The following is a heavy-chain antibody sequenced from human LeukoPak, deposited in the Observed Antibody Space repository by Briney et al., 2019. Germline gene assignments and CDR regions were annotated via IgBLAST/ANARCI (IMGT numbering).Heavy chain of an antibody. CDR1: GFTFSSYG. D-gene: IGHD4-17*01. J-gene: IGHJ6*02. V-gene: IGHV3-33*01. CDR3: ARDYGDYAGYYYGMDV. CDR2: IWYDGSNK. Sequence: GGSLRLSCAASGFTFSSYGMHWVRQAPGKGLEWVAVIWYDGSNKYYADSVKGRFTISRDNSKNTLYLQMNSLRAEDTAVYYRARDYGDYAGYYYGMDVWGQGTTVTVSS.